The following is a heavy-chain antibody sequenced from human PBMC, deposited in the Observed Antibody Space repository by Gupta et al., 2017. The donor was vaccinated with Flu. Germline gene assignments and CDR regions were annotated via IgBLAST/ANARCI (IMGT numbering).Heavy chain of an antibody. Sequence: QVQLQQWGAGLLTPSETLSLTCAGHNASLSGSYSSRIRQPPGKGPEWIGEIDDSGGTKYNPSLKSRVTMSVETSKNQFSLNLYSVTAADTAIYYCTRLGGFTVGYNWFDPWGQGTLVTVSS. J-gene: IGHJ5*02. V-gene: IGHV4-34*01. CDR1: NASLSGSY. CDR3: TRLGGFTVGYNWFDP. D-gene: IGHD4-11*01. CDR2: IDDSGGT.